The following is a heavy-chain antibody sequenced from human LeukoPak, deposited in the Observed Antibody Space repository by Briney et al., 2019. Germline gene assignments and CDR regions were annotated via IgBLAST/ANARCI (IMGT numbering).Heavy chain of an antibody. CDR3: ARSRYFDY. V-gene: IGHV3-7*01. J-gene: IGHJ4*02. CDR1: GFTLSSYW. Sequence: GGSLRLSCAASGFTLSSYWMSWVRQAPGKGLEWVANIKQDGSEKYYVDSVKGRFTISRDNAKNSLYLQMNSLRDEDTAVYYCARSRYFDYWGQGTLVTVSS. CDR2: IKQDGSEK.